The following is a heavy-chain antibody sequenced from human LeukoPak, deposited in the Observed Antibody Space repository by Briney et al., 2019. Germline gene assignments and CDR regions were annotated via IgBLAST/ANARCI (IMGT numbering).Heavy chain of an antibody. V-gene: IGHV4-59*10. CDR2: IYTSGST. CDR1: GGSFSGYY. D-gene: IGHD2-2*01. J-gene: IGHJ5*02. CDR3: ARTVVVPAAGTNWFDP. Sequence: PSETLSLTCAVYGGSFSGYYWSWIRQPAGKGLEWIGRIYTSGSTNYNPSLKSRVTISVDTSKNQFSLKLSSVTAADTAVYYCARTVVVPAAGTNWFDPWGQGTLVTVSS.